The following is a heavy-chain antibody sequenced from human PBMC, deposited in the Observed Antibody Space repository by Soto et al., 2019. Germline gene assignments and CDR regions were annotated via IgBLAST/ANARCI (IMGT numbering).Heavy chain of an antibody. CDR2: IHQSGIS. J-gene: IGHJ4*02. D-gene: IGHD6-19*01. Sequence: QMQLLESGPGLVKPSETLSLSCAVSSASMDNNWNWVRQPPGKGLEWIGEIHQSGISYKNPSLKSRVTMSVDTSKNQFSLNLSSVTAADTAVYFCARSFGWYAFDQWGQGTLVTVSS. V-gene: IGHV4-4*02. CDR1: SASMDNNW. CDR3: ARSFGWYAFDQ.